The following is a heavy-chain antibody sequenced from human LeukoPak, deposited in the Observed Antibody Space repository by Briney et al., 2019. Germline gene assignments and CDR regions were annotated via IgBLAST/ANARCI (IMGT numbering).Heavy chain of an antibody. Sequence: SQTLSLTCAISGDSVSSNSASRNWIRQSPSRGLEWLGRTYYRSKWRNDYAVSVKSRITISPDTSKNQFSLQLNSVTPEDTAVYYCARDSSSGWYISYFDYWGQGTLVTVSS. V-gene: IGHV6-1*01. D-gene: IGHD6-19*01. J-gene: IGHJ4*02. CDR2: TYYRSKWRN. CDR1: GDSVSSNSAS. CDR3: ARDSSSGWYISYFDY.